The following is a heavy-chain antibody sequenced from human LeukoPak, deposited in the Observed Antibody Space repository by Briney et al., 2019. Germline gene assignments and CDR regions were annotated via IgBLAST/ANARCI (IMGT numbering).Heavy chain of an antibody. D-gene: IGHD1-26*01. J-gene: IGHJ4*02. CDR1: GFTFSIYS. V-gene: IGHV3-21*01. Sequence: GGSLRLSCVASGFTFSIYSMNWVRQAPGKGLEWVSSISSSSSSIYYADSVKGRFTISRDNAKNSLYLQMNSLRAEDTAVYYCARVNSGSYSFDYWGQGTLVTVSS. CDR3: ARVNSGSYSFDY. CDR2: ISSSSSSI.